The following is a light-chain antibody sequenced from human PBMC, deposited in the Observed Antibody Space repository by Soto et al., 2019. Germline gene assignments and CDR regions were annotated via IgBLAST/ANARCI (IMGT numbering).Light chain of an antibody. CDR3: QQYNNWPPWT. J-gene: IGKJ1*01. CDR1: QDISNY. CDR2: GAS. V-gene: IGKV1-27*01. Sequence: DIQMTQSPSSLSASVGDRVTITCRASQDISNYLAWYQQKPGKVPKLLIYGASTLHSGVPSRFSGSGSGTEFTLTISSLQSEDFAVYYCQQYNNWPPWTFGQGTKVDIK.